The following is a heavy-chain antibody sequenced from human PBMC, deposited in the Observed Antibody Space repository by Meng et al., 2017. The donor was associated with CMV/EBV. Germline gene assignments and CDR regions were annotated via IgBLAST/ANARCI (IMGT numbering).Heavy chain of an antibody. D-gene: IGHD3-3*01. CDR3: ARGAPIFGVVIAWRGYYGMDV. J-gene: IGHJ6*02. CDR1: GFTFSSYG. CDR2: IRYDGSNK. V-gene: IGHV3-30*02. Sequence: GGSLRLSCAASGFTFSSYGMHWVRQAPGKGLEWVAFIRYDGSNKYYADSVKGRFTISRDNSKNTLYLQMNSLRAEDTAVYYCARGAPIFGVVIAWRGYYGMDVWGQGTTVTVSS.